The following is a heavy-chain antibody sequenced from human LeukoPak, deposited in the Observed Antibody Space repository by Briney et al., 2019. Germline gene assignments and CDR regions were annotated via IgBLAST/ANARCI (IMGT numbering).Heavy chain of an antibody. V-gene: IGHV3-23*01. CDR2: ISGGPGTT. CDR3: AKYGVIVVVPGAFDI. Sequence: GGSLRLSCAASGFTFSSYAMAWVRQAPGKGLEWVSTISGGPGTTYYADSVKGRFTISRDNSKNTLYLQMNSLRAEDTAVYYCAKYGVIVVVPGAFDIWGQGTMVTVSS. D-gene: IGHD3-22*01. CDR1: GFTFSSYA. J-gene: IGHJ3*02.